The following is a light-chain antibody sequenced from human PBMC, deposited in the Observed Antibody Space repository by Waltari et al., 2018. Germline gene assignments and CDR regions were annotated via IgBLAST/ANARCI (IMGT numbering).Light chain of an antibody. CDR3: LQHKTYPHA. V-gene: IGKV1-17*03. CDR2: AAS. CDR1: QAINVF. Sequence: DIQMTQSPSVMYASVGERVTITCRASQAINVFAGWFQQRPGEAPRRLIYAASTLQIGVPSRFSGSGYGTEFTLTISSLQPEDFATYYCLQHKTYPHAFGQGTRVEIK. J-gene: IGKJ2*01.